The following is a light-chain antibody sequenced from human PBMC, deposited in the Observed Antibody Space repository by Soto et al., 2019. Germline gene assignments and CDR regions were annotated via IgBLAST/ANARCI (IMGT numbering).Light chain of an antibody. J-gene: IGKJ4*01. Sequence: EVVLTQSPVTLSLSPGERATLSCRASQSFRGLLAWYQQKPGQAPRLLIYDAYNRATGIPPRFSGSGSGTDFTLTISSLEPEDFALYYCQHRSNWPAFGGGTKVDIK. CDR2: DAY. V-gene: IGKV3-11*01. CDR1: QSFRGL. CDR3: QHRSNWPA.